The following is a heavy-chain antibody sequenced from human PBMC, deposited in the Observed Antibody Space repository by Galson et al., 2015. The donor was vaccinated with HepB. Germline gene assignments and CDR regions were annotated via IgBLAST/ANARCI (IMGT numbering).Heavy chain of an antibody. V-gene: IGHV3-48*02. CDR1: GFIFSTYT. CDR2: ISSTGTTI. Sequence: SLRLSCAASGFIFSTYTFNWVRRAPGKDLEWISYISSTGTTIYYADSVKGRFTISRDNAENSLSLQMSSLRDEDTAVYYCVRVAIDTTIFRGYWYFDLWGRGTRVTVSS. J-gene: IGHJ2*01. CDR3: VRVAIDTTIFRGYWYFDL. D-gene: IGHD5-18*01.